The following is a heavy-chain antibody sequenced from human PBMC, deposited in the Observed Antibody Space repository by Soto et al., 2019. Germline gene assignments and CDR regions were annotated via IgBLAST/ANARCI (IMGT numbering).Heavy chain of an antibody. D-gene: IGHD3-22*01. J-gene: IGHJ4*02. CDR3: ARVYYYDSSGYYYNFDY. V-gene: IGHV1-69*06. Sequence: ASVKVSCEASGYTFTSYGISWVRQATGQGLEWMGWISAIFGKANYAQKFQGRVTITADKSTSTAYMELSSLRSEDTAVYYCARVYYYDSSGYYYNFDYWGQGTLVTAPQ. CDR2: ISAIFGKA. CDR1: GYTFTSYG.